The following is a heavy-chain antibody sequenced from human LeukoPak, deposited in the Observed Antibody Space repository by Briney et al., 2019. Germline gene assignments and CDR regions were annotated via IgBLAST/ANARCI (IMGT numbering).Heavy chain of an antibody. J-gene: IGHJ4*02. CDR1: GFTFSSYA. D-gene: IGHD4-23*01. CDR3: AKDALTPRWSYAFDY. Sequence: PGGSLRLSCAASGFTFSSYAVNWVRQAPGKGLEWVSVISGSGGSTYYADSVEGRFTISRDNSKNTVYLQLNSLRAEDTAVYYCAKDALTPRWSYAFDYWGQGTLVTVSS. V-gene: IGHV3-23*01. CDR2: ISGSGGST.